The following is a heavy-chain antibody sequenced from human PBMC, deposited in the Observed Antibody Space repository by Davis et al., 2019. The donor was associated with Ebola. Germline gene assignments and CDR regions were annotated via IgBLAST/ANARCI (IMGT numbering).Heavy chain of an antibody. V-gene: IGHV3-7*01. Sequence: GESLKISCVASGFTFGNYWMNWVRQAPGKGLEWVANIRGDGSEQSYVDSVKGRFTISRDNSKNTLYLQMNSLRAEDTAVYYCARGRPLFIVATFTQYNWFDPWGQGTLVTVSS. D-gene: IGHD5-12*01. J-gene: IGHJ5*02. CDR1: GFTFGNYW. CDR3: ARGRPLFIVATFTQYNWFDP. CDR2: IRGDGSEQ.